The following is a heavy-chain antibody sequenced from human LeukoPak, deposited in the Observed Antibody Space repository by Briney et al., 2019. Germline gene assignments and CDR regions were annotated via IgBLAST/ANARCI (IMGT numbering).Heavy chain of an antibody. Sequence: GGSLRLSCVASGFTFSSYGMSWVRQAPGKGLEWVSTISGSGGSTYYADSVKGRFTISRDNSKNTLYLQMNSLRAEDTAVYYCAKDRLETYYGSGSAGFDYWGQGTLVAVSS. J-gene: IGHJ4*02. CDR2: ISGSGGST. D-gene: IGHD3-10*01. CDR3: AKDRLETYYGSGSAGFDY. V-gene: IGHV3-23*01. CDR1: GFTFSSYG.